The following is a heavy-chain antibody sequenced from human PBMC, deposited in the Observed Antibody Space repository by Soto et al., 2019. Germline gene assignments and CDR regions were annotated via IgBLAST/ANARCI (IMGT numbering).Heavy chain of an antibody. CDR1: SFSISRFY. Sequence: PSHTLTLTSSESSFSISRFYWCWIRQPPGKGLEWIGYIYYSGSTNYNPSLKSRVTISVDTSKNQFSLKLSSVTAADTAVYYCARLSYGQFDPWGQGTLVTVS. D-gene: IGHD1-26*01. CDR3: ARLSYGQFDP. J-gene: IGHJ5*02. V-gene: IGHV4-59*08. CDR2: IYYSGST.